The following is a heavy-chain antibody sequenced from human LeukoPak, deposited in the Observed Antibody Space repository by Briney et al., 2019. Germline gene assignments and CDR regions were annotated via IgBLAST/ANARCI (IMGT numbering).Heavy chain of an antibody. J-gene: IGHJ6*03. D-gene: IGHD4-11*01. CDR2: ISSSSTTI. V-gene: IGHV3-48*01. CDR1: GFTFSSYS. CDR3: ARADYSNYGYYYYMDV. Sequence: GGSLRLSCAASGFTFSSYSMNWVRQAPGKGLEWISYISSSSTTIYYADSVKGRFTISRDNAKNSLYLQMNSLRAEDTAVYYCARADYSNYGYYYYMDVWGKGTTVTVSS.